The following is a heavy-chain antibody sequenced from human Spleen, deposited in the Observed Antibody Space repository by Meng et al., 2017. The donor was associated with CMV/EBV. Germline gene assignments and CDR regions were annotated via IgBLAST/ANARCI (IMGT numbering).Heavy chain of an antibody. CDR1: GFTFNKCG. V-gene: IGHV3-48*03. J-gene: IGHJ4*02. Sequence: GESLKISCVASGFTFNKCGMNWVRQAPGKGLEWVSYIGATGGSQYYADSVKVRFTISRDNAKNSLYLEMNSLRAEDTAIYYCARCWIRRTSTDCYPLDYWGQGTLVTVSS. CDR3: ARCWIRRTSTDCYPLDY. D-gene: IGHD2-2*01. CDR2: IGATGGSQ.